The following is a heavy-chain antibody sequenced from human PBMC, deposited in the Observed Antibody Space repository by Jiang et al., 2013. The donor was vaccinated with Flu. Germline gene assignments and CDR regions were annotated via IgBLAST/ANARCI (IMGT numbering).Heavy chain of an antibody. CDR1: FTFSDYA. D-gene: IGHD2-21*01. Sequence: FTFSDYAFHWVRQAPGKGWSGGSYIIRWRYKYYADSVKGRFTISRDNSKNTVYMQMNSLRGEDTAVYYCAKDLTVYCDGDCQVFDYWGQGTLVTVSS. J-gene: IGHJ4*02. CDR2: IIRWRYK. CDR3: AKDLTVYCDGDCQVFDY. V-gene: IGHV3-30*18.